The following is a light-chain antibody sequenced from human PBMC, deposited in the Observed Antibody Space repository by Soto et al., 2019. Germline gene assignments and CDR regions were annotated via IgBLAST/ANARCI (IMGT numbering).Light chain of an antibody. J-gene: IGLJ1*01. CDR2: QVS. CDR3: SSYTNSSAFYV. CDR1: RNDVGGYNY. Sequence: QSALTQPASVSGSPGQSITISCTGTRNDVGGYNYVSWYQHHPGKAPKLIISQVSNRPSGVSNRSSASKSGNTASLTISGLQAEDESDYYCSSYTNSSAFYVFGTGTRSPS. V-gene: IGLV2-14*01.